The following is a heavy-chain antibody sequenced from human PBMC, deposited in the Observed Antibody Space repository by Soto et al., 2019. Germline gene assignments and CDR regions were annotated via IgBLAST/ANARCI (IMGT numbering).Heavy chain of an antibody. CDR3: ARSSGYCSSTSCYAARNWFDP. CDR2: INHSGST. D-gene: IGHD2-2*03. Sequence: QVQLQQWGAGLLKPSETLSLTCAVYGGSFSGYYWSWIRQPPGKGLEWIGEINHSGSTNYNPSLKSRVTISVDTSKNQFSLKLSSVTAADTAEYYCARSSGYCSSTSCYAARNWFDPWGQGTLVTVSS. J-gene: IGHJ5*02. CDR1: GGSFSGYY. V-gene: IGHV4-34*01.